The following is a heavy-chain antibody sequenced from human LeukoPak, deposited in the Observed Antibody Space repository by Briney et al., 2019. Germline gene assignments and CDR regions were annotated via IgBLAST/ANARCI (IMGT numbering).Heavy chain of an antibody. CDR1: GFTFSSYE. J-gene: IGHJ4*02. V-gene: IGHV3-48*03. CDR3: ARGSGYFDWLPKAVFDY. D-gene: IGHD3-9*01. Sequence: GGSLGLSCAASGFTFSSYEMNWVRQAPGKGLEWVSYISSSGSTIYYADSVKGRFTISRDNAKNSLYLQMNSLRAEDTAVYYCARGSGYFDWLPKAVFDYWGQGTLVTVSS. CDR2: ISSSGSTI.